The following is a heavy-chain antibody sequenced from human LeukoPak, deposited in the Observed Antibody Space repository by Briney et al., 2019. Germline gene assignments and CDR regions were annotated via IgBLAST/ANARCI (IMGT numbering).Heavy chain of an antibody. CDR1: GFTFSGYA. CDR3: AKGYSYGRSWFDP. CDR2: ISNSSSTI. D-gene: IGHD5-18*01. Sequence: GGSLRLSCAASGFTFSGYAMSWVRQAPGKGLDWVSYISNSSSTIYYADSVKGRFTISRDNAKNSLYLQMNSLRAEDTAVYYCAKGYSYGRSWFDPWGQGTLVTVSS. J-gene: IGHJ5*02. V-gene: IGHV3-48*04.